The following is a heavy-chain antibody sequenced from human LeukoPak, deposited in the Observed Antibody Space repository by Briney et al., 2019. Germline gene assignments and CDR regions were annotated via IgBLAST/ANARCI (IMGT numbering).Heavy chain of an antibody. CDR1: GASISSTNW. CDR3: ATRDSGSYYSFDY. V-gene: IGHV4-4*02. J-gene: IGHJ4*02. CDR2: IFPSGST. D-gene: IGHD1-26*01. Sequence: SGTLSLTCAVSGASISSTNWWSWVRQPPGKGLEWIGQIFPSGSTTYNPSLKSRVTIAVDKSKSQFSLNLSSVTAADTAVYYCATRDSGSYYSFDYWGQGTLVTVSS.